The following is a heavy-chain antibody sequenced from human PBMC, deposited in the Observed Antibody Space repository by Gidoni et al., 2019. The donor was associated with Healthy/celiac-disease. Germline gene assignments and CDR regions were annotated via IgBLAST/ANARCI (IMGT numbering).Heavy chain of an antibody. Sequence: QVQLVQSGAAVTKPGSSVKLSCKAFGGTFSIYSISRVRQAPGQGLEWMGRIIPILGIANYAQKFQGRVTITADKSTSTAYMELSSLRSEDTAVYYCARDKGDGVFDYWGQGTLVTVSS. J-gene: IGHJ4*02. V-gene: IGHV1-69*04. CDR2: IIPILGIA. D-gene: IGHD3-16*01. CDR1: GGTFSIYS. CDR3: ARDKGDGVFDY.